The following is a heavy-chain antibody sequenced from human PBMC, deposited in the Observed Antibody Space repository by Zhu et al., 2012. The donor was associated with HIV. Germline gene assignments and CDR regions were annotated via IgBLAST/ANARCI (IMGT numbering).Heavy chain of an antibody. CDR2: VYYSGYT. V-gene: IGHV4-39*01. D-gene: IGHD1-1*01. CDR3: ARRGSQSLERVDYYFDY. CDR1: GGSISSTNYY. J-gene: IGHJ4*02. Sequence: QVQLQESGPGLVKPSETLSLICTVSGGSISSTNYYWGWIRQPPGKGLEWIGSVYYSGYTDHNAALKSRVTMSVNTSKNQFSLNLSSVTAADTAVYYCARRGSQSLERVDYYFDYWSQGTLVHRLL.